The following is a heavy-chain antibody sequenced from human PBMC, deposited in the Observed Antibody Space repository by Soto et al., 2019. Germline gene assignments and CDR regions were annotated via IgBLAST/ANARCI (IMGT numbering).Heavy chain of an antibody. J-gene: IGHJ4*02. CDR1: GFTVSSNY. CDR2: IYSGGST. D-gene: IGHD3-10*01. V-gene: IGHV3-53*01. Sequence: EVQLVESGGGLMQPGGSLRLSCAASGFTVSSNYMSWVRQAPGKGLEWVSVIYSGGSTYYADSVKGRFTIYRDNSKNTLYLQMNSLRAEDTAVYYCARHITMDPLLVYWGQGTLVTVSS. CDR3: ARHITMDPLLVY.